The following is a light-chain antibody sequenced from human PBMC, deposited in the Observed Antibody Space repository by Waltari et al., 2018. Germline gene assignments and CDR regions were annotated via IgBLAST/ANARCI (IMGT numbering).Light chain of an antibody. V-gene: IGKV3-20*01. CDR1: QSVSSSY. Sequence: EIVLTQSPGTLSLSPGARATLSSRASQSVSSSYLAWYQQKPGPAPRLLIYGASSRATGIPDRFSGSGSGTDFTLTISRLEPEDFAVYYCQQYGSSPTWTFGQGTKVEIK. CDR2: GAS. J-gene: IGKJ1*01. CDR3: QQYGSSPTWT.